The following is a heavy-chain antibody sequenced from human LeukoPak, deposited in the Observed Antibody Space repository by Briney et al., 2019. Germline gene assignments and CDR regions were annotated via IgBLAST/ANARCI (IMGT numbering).Heavy chain of an antibody. V-gene: IGHV4-34*01. CDR2: INHSGST. D-gene: IGHD3-22*01. Sequence: SETLSLNCAVYGGTFSGYYWNWIRQPPGKGLEWIGEINHSGSTNYNPFLKSRVTISVDTSKNQFSLKLSSVTAAETAVYYCARAGDSSGYSDYWGQGTLVTVSS. CDR3: ARAGDSSGYSDY. CDR1: GGTFSGYY. J-gene: IGHJ4*02.